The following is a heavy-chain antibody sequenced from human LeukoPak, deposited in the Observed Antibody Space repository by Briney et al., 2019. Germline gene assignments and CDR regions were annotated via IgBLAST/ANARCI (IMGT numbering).Heavy chain of an antibody. V-gene: IGHV4-34*01. Sequence: SETLSLTCAVYGVSFSGYYWSWIRQPPGKGLEWIGSIYYSGSTYYNPSLKSRVTISVDTSKNQFSLKLNSVTATDTAVYYCARHYGPWGQGTLVTVSS. J-gene: IGHJ4*02. CDR1: GVSFSGYY. CDR2: IYYSGST. D-gene: IGHD3-16*01. CDR3: ARHYGP.